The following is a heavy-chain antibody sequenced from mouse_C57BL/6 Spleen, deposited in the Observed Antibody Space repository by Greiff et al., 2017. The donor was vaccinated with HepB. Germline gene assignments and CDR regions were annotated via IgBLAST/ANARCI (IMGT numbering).Heavy chain of an antibody. CDR1: GYAFTNYL. V-gene: IGHV1-54*01. J-gene: IGHJ4*01. CDR2: INPGSGGT. D-gene: IGHD1-1*01. Sequence: QVQLQQSGAELVRPGTSVKVSCKASGYAFTNYLIEWVKQRPGQGLEWIGVINPGSGGTNYNEKFKGKATLTADKSSSTAYMQLSSLTSEDSAVYFCARAYTTGSREDYAMDYWGQGTSVTVSS. CDR3: ARAYTTGSREDYAMDY.